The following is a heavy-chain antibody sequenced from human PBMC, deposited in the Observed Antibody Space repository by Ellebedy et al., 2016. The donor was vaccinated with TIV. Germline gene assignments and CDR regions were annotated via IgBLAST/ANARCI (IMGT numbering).Heavy chain of an antibody. V-gene: IGHV3-7*03. CDR3: AREASEGGGFDP. D-gene: IGHD3-16*01. J-gene: IGHJ5*02. CDR2: IKQHGSEK. Sequence: GGSLRLXXTASGFPFSTFAMAWVRQAPGKGLEWVANIKQHGSEKHYVDSVKGRFTISRDDAKKSLFLQMNSLRVEDTAVYYCAREASEGGGFDPWGQGTLVTVSS. CDR1: GFPFSTFA.